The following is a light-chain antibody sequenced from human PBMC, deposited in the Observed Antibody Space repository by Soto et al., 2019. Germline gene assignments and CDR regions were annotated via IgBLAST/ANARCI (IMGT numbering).Light chain of an antibody. J-gene: IGLJ7*01. Sequence: SYELTQAPSVSVAPGQTASITCGGNDIGSKSVHWYQQRPGQAPVLVVYDDSDRPSGIPERFSGSNSGNTATLTISRVAAGDEADYYCQVWDSTGDPDAVFGGGTQLTVL. CDR1: DIGSKS. V-gene: IGLV3-21*02. CDR2: DDS. CDR3: QVWDSTGDPDAV.